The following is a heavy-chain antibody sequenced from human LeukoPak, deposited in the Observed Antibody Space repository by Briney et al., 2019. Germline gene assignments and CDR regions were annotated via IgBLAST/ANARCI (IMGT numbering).Heavy chain of an antibody. CDR2: MNPNSGNT. CDR1: GYTFTSYD. Sequence: ASVKVSCKASGYTFTSYDINWVGQATGQGLEWRGWMNPNSGNTGYAQKFQGRVTMTRNTSISTAYMELSSLRSEDTAVYYCARGLDAYCGGDCYFFDYWGQGTLVTVSS. D-gene: IGHD2-21*02. V-gene: IGHV1-8*01. J-gene: IGHJ4*02. CDR3: ARGLDAYCGGDCYFFDY.